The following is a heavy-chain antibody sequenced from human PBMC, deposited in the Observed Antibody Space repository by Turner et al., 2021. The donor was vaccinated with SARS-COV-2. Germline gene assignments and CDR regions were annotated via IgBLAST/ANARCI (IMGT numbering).Heavy chain of an antibody. J-gene: IGHJ3*01. V-gene: IGHV1-8*01. CDR3: ARYDYRLRQGFDV. CDR1: GDPFTSYD. D-gene: IGHD1-1*01. Sequence: QVQLVQSGAEVKNPGASVKVYCKASGDPFTSYDINWVRQATGQVPEWVGYMNAGSGDTGHARRFQGRVTLTRDTSINTAYMELSGLSFEDTAIYYCARYDYRLRQGFDVWGQGTKVIVSS. CDR2: MNAGSGDT.